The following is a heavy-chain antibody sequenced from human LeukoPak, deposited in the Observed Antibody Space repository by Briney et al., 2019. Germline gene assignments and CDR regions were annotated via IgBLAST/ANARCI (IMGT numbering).Heavy chain of an antibody. CDR1: GGSISSHC. D-gene: IGHD4-11*01. Sequence: SETLSLTCTVSGGSISSHCWSWIRQPPGKGLEWIGYIYYSGSTNYNPSLNSRVTISVDTSKNQFSLKLSSVTAADTAVYYCARGVVTTASYYMDVWGKGTTVTVSS. V-gene: IGHV4-59*11. CDR2: IYYSGST. J-gene: IGHJ6*03. CDR3: ARGVVTTASYYMDV.